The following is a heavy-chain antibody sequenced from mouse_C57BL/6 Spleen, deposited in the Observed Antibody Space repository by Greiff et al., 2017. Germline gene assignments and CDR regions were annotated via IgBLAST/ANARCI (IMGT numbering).Heavy chain of an antibody. CDR3: ARSPYDFYAMDY. D-gene: IGHD6-5*01. V-gene: IGHV1-20*01. CDR2: INPYNGDT. CDR1: GYSFTGYF. Sequence: EVQLQQSGPELVKPGDSVKISCKASGYSFTGYFMNWVMQSHGKSLEWIGRINPYNGDTFYNQKFKGKATLTVDKSSSTAHMGLRSLTSEDSAVYYCARSPYDFYAMDYWGQGTSVTVSS. J-gene: IGHJ4*01.